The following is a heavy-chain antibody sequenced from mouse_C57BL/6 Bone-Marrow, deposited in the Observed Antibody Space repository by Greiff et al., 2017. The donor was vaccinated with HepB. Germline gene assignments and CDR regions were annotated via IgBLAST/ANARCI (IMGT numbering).Heavy chain of an antibody. CDR2: ISNGGGST. V-gene: IGHV5-12*01. J-gene: IGHJ2*01. Sequence: EVQGVESGGGLVQPGGSLKLSCAASGFTFSDYYMYWVRQTPEKRLEWVAYISNGGGSTYYPDTVKGRFTISRDNAKNTLYLQMSRLKSEDTAMYYCARHSGTSFDYWGQGTTLTVSS. D-gene: IGHD4-1*01. CDR3: ARHSGTSFDY. CDR1: GFTFSDYY.